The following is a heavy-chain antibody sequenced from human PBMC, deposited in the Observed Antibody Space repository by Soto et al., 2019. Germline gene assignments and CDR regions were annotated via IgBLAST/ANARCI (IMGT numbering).Heavy chain of an antibody. Sequence: QVQLQESGPGLVKPSGTLSLTCAVSSASIISSGTWWSWVRQPPGKGLEWIGEIYYSGSTNYNPSLKSRVTISVDKSKNQFSLKLNSVTAADTAVYYCARGRGLDYWGQGALVTVSS. V-gene: IGHV4-4*02. CDR1: SASIISSGTW. CDR3: ARGRGLDY. J-gene: IGHJ4*02. CDR2: IYYSGST.